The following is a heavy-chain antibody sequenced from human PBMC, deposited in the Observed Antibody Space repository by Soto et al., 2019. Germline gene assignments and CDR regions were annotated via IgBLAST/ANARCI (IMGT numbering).Heavy chain of an antibody. Sequence: PGGSMRLCCEVSGVRLSGYGMHWVRQAPGKGLEWVSYISSSSSTIYHADSVKGRFTISRDNAKNSLYLQMNSLRAEDTAVYYSARNDAYDSSGYPPAFDIWGQGTMVTVSS. CDR1: GVRLSGYG. CDR3: ARNDAYDSSGYPPAFDI. D-gene: IGHD3-22*01. CDR2: ISSSSSTI. J-gene: IGHJ3*02. V-gene: IGHV3-48*01.